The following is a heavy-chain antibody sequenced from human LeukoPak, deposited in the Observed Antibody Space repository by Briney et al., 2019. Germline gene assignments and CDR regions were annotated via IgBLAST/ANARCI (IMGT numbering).Heavy chain of an antibody. CDR1: GGFISSYY. CDR3: ASTAQLSTPGGYFDY. Sequence: SETLSLTCTVSGGFISSYYWSWIRQPAGKGLEWIGRIYTSGSTNYNSSLKSRVTISVDTSKNQFSLKLSSVTAADTAVYYCASTAQLSTPGGYFDYWGQGTLVTVSS. CDR2: IYTSGST. D-gene: IGHD2-2*01. V-gene: IGHV4-4*07. J-gene: IGHJ4*02.